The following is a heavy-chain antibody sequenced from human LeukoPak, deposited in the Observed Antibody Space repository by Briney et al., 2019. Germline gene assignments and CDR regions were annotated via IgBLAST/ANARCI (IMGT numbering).Heavy chain of an antibody. CDR1: DDSISSYY. CDR2: IYYSGST. V-gene: IGHV4-59*08. D-gene: IGHD3-9*01. J-gene: IGHJ5*02. Sequence: SETLSLTCTVSDDSISSYYWSWIRQPPGKGLEWIGYIYYSGSTNYNPSLKSRLTISLDTSKNQFSLKLSSVTAADTAVYYCARVETYYDILTGYSAGNWFDPWGQGTLVTVSS. CDR3: ARVETYYDILTGYSAGNWFDP.